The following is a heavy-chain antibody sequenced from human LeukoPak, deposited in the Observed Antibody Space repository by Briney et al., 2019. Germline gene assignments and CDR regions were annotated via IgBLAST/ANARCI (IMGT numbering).Heavy chain of an antibody. D-gene: IGHD3-10*01. CDR1: GFTVTNNY. V-gene: IGHV3-66*01. J-gene: IGHJ4*02. Sequence: GGSLRLSCAASGFTVTNNYMNWVRQAPGKGLEWVSVFYRDGGIYYGDSVKGRFTISRDNSKNMVYLQMNSLRAEDTAVYYCAMGSFGDPLALWGQGTLVTVSS. CDR3: AMGSFGDPLAL. CDR2: FYRDGGI.